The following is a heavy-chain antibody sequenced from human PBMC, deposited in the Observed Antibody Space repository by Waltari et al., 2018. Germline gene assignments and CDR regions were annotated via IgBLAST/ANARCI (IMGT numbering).Heavy chain of an antibody. D-gene: IGHD2-15*01. V-gene: IGHV4-59*08. Sequence: QVQLQESGPGLVKPSETLSLTCTVSGGSISSYYWSWIRQPPGKGLEWIGYIYYSGSTYYNPSLKSRVTISVDTSKNQFSLKLSSVTAADTAVYYCARHVLRVKGNWFDPWGQGTLVTVSS. CDR1: GGSISSYY. J-gene: IGHJ5*02. CDR2: IYYSGST. CDR3: ARHVLRVKGNWFDP.